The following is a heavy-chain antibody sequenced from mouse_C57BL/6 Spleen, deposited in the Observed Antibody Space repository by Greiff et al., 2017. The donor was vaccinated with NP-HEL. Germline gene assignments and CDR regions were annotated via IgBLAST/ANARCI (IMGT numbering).Heavy chain of an antibody. J-gene: IGHJ4*01. CDR1: GFTFSSYA. D-gene: IGHD1-1*01. CDR3: TRVPYYYGSSHYYAMDY. V-gene: IGHV5-9-1*02. Sequence: EVMLVESGEGLVKPGGSLKLSCAASGFTFSSYAMSWVRQTPEKRLEWVAYISSGGDYIYYADTVKGRFTIYRDNARKTLYLQMSSLKSEDTAMYYCTRVPYYYGSSHYYAMDYWGQGTSVTVSS. CDR2: ISSGGDYI.